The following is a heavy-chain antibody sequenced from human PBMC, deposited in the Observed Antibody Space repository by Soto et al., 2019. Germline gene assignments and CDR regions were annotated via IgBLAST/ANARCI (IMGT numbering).Heavy chain of an antibody. V-gene: IGHV1-8*01. CDR2: MNPNRGNT. J-gene: IGHJ4*02. D-gene: IGHD3-22*01. CDR1: GYTFTSYD. CDR3: AREKVTSGYPD. Sequence: QVQLVQSGAEVKKPGASVKVSCKASGYTFTSYDINWVRQATGQGLEWMGWMNPNRGNTAYAQKFQGRITMTRNTSISTGYMELSSLRSEDTAVYYCAREKVTSGYPDWGQGTLVTVSS.